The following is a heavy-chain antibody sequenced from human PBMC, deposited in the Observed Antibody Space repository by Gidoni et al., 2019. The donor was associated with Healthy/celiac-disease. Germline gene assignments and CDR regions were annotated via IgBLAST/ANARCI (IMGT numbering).Heavy chain of an antibody. V-gene: IGHV1-18*01. CDR2: ISAYNGNT. J-gene: IGHJ5*02. D-gene: IGHD2-2*01. CDR1: AYPFTSYG. Sequence: QVQLVQSGAEVKKPGASVKVPCKASAYPFTSYGISWVRQAPGQGLEWMGWISAYNGNTNYAQKLQGRVTMTTDTSTSTAYMELRSLRSDDTAVYYGARAADIVVVPAAQENWFDPWGQGTLVTVSS. CDR3: ARAADIVVVPAAQENWFDP.